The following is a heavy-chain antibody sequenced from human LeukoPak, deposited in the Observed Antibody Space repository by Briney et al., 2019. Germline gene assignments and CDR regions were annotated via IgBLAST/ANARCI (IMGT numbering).Heavy chain of an antibody. V-gene: IGHV1-18*01. D-gene: IGHD3-22*01. CDR2: ISAYNGNT. Sequence: ASVKVSCKASGYTFTSYGISWVRQAPGQGLEWMGWISAYNGNTNYAQKLQGRVTMTTGTSTSTAYMELRSLRSDDTAVYYCARDTDYYDSSGYYLPFDYWGQGTLVTVSS. CDR1: GYTFTSYG. J-gene: IGHJ4*02. CDR3: ARDTDYYDSSGYYLPFDY.